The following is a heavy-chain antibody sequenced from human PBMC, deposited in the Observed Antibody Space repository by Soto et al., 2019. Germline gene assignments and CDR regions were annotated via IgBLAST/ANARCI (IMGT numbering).Heavy chain of an antibody. CDR3: ARDSWDSYGYEGYYFDY. Sequence: PSLTCTVSGGSVSSGSYYWSWIRQPPGKGLEWLGYIYYSGSTNYNPSLKSRVTISVDTSKNQFSLKLSSVTAADTAVYYCARDSWDSYGYEGYYFDYWGQGTLVTVSS. J-gene: IGHJ4*02. CDR1: GGSVSSGSYY. CDR2: IYYSGST. D-gene: IGHD5-18*01. V-gene: IGHV4-61*01.